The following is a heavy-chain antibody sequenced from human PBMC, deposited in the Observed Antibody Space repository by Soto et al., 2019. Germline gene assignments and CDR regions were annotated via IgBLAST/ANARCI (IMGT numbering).Heavy chain of an antibody. D-gene: IGHD2-15*01. J-gene: IGHJ6*02. Sequence: RSLTCAISGDSVSRNSAAWNWIRQSPSRGLEWLGRTYYRSKWFYDYAVSVKSRVAINPDTSKNQFSLHLNSVTPEDTAVYYCARDLGYCSGGSCHSNGMDVWGHGTTVTVSS. CDR2: TYYRSKWFY. V-gene: IGHV6-1*01. CDR1: GDSVSRNSAA. CDR3: ARDLGYCSGGSCHSNGMDV.